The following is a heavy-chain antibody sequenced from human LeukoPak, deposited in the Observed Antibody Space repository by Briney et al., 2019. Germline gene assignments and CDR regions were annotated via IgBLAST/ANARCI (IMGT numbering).Heavy chain of an antibody. D-gene: IGHD2-2*01. V-gene: IGHV1-69*13. CDR2: IIPIFGTA. Sequence: SVKVSCKASGGTFSSYVISWVRQAPGQGLEWMGRIIPIFGTANYAQKFQGRVTITADESTSTAYMELSSLRSEDTAVYYCAIVVVPAANYYYYYYMDVWGKGTTVTVSS. CDR1: GGTFSSYV. CDR3: AIVVVPAANYYYYYYMDV. J-gene: IGHJ6*03.